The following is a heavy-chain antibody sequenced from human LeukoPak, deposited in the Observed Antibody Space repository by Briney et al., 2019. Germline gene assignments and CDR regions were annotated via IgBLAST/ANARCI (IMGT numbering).Heavy chain of an antibody. Sequence: GASVKVSCKASGYTFTSYGISWVRQAPGQGLEWMGWISAYNGNTNYAQKLQGRVTITTDESTSTAYMELSSLRSEDTAVYYCARGKVPAPHYYMDVWGKGTTVTVSS. V-gene: IGHV1-18*01. D-gene: IGHD2-2*01. J-gene: IGHJ6*03. CDR2: ISAYNGNT. CDR3: ARGKVPAPHYYMDV. CDR1: GYTFTSYG.